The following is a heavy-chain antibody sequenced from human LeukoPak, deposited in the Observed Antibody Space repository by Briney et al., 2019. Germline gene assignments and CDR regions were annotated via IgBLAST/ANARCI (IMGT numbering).Heavy chain of an antibody. D-gene: IGHD2-15*01. Sequence: GGSLRLSCAASGLTFSSYWMSWVRQAPGKGREWVPNIKQDGSEKYYVDSVKGRFTISRDNAKNSLYLQMNSLRAEDTAVYYCARVQLRGYCSGGSCYTDAFGIWGQGTMVTVSS. CDR1: GLTFSSYW. CDR2: IKQDGSEK. J-gene: IGHJ3*02. V-gene: IGHV3-7*01. CDR3: ARVQLRGYCSGGSCYTDAFGI.